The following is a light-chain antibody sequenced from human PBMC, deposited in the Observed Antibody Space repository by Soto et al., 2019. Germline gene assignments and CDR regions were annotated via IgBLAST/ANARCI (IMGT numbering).Light chain of an antibody. CDR3: QHTRT. CDR1: QNINNW. J-gene: IGKJ1*01. Sequence: DFQMTQSPSTLSASVGDRVPITFRASQNINNWVAWYQQKPGKAPKFLIYDASTLQRGVPSRFSGSGFGTEFSLTISSLQPDDFGSYYCQHTRTFGQGTKVDI. V-gene: IGKV1-5*01. CDR2: DAS.